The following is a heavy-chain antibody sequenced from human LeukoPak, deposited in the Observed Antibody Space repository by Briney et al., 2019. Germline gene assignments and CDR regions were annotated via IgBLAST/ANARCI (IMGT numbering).Heavy chain of an antibody. J-gene: IGHJ4*02. CDR1: GGTFSSYA. CDR2: IIPIFGTA. V-gene: IGHV1-69*05. D-gene: IGHD1-26*01. Sequence: SVKVSCKASGGTFSSYAINWVRQAPGQGLGWMGGIIPIFGTANYAQKFQGRVTITTDESTSTAYMELSSLRSEDTAVYYCARDVLRVGATRRVFDYWGQGTLVTVSS. CDR3: ARDVLRVGATRRVFDY.